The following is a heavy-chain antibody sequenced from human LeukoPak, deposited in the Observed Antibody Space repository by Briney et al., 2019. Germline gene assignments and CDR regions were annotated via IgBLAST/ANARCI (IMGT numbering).Heavy chain of an antibody. CDR3: ARDRDYGDRFDY. CDR1: GFTFSSYG. CDR2: IWYDGSNK. D-gene: IGHD4-17*01. J-gene: IGHJ4*02. V-gene: IGHV3-33*01. Sequence: GGSLRLSCAASGFTFSSYGMHWVRQAPGKGLEWVAVIWYDGSNKYYADSAKGRFTISRDNSKNTLYLQMNSLRAEDTAVYYCARDRDYGDRFDYWGQGTLVTVSS.